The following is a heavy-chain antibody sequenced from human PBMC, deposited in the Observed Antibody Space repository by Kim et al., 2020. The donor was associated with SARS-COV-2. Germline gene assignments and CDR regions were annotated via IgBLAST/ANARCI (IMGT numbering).Heavy chain of an antibody. Sequence: GESLKISCKGSGYSFTSYWISWVRQMPGKGLEWMGRIDPSDSYTNYSPSFQGHVTISADKSISTAYLQWSSLKASDTAMYYCARGNRDSSGYYTPVDYWGQGTLVTVSA. D-gene: IGHD3-22*01. J-gene: IGHJ4*02. V-gene: IGHV5-10-1*01. CDR1: GYSFTSYW. CDR2: IDPSDSYT. CDR3: ARGNRDSSGYYTPVDY.